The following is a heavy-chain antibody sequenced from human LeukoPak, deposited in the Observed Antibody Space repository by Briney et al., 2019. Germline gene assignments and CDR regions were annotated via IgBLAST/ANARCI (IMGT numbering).Heavy chain of an antibody. CDR3: AREGPWLWFGELSAQFDY. CDR2: IYYTGST. Sequence: TTSETLSLTCTVSGGSISSSSYYWGWIRQPPGKGLEWIGSIYYTGSTYYNPSLKSRVTMSVDTSKNQFSLKLSSVTAADTAVYYCAREGPWLWFGELSAQFDYWGQGTLVTVSS. V-gene: IGHV4-39*07. D-gene: IGHD3-10*01. CDR1: GGSISSSSYY. J-gene: IGHJ4*02.